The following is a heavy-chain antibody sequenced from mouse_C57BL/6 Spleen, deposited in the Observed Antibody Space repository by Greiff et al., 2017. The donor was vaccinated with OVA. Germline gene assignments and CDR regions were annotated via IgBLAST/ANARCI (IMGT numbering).Heavy chain of an antibody. D-gene: IGHD1-1*01. CDR1: GYAFSSSW. V-gene: IGHV1-82*01. CDR3: ARGTTVVDY. J-gene: IGHJ2*01. Sequence: VKLMESGPELVKPGASVKISCKASGYAFSSSWMNWVKQRPGKGLEWIGRIYPGDGDTNYNGKFKGKATLTADKSSSTAYMQLSSLTSEDSAVYFCARGTTVVDYWGQGTTLTVSS. CDR2: IYPGDGDT.